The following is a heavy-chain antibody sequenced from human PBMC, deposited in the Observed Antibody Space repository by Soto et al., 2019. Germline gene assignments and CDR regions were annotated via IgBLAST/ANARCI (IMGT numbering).Heavy chain of an antibody. D-gene: IGHD3-22*01. V-gene: IGHV3-30-3*01. CDR3: ARDKDYYDSSGYDFDY. CDR2: ISYDGSNK. CDR1: GFTFSIYA. Sequence: GGSLRLSCAASGFTFSIYAMHWVRHAPGKGLEWVAVISYDGSNKYYADSVKGRFTISRDNSKNTLYLQMNSLRAEDTAVYYCARDKDYYDSSGYDFDYWGQGTLVTVSS. J-gene: IGHJ4*02.